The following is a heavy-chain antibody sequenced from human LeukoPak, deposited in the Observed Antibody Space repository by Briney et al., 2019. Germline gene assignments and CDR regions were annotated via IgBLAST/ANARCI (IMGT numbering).Heavy chain of an antibody. Sequence: PGGSLRLSCAASGFIFTTYAMIWVRQAPGKGLEWVSTISGGGGSTFYADSVKGRFTTFRVNSKNTLYLQMNSLRAEDTAIYYCAKDMSDYTNFPDVWGQGTTVTVSS. CDR3: AKDMSDYTNFPDV. D-gene: IGHD4-11*01. J-gene: IGHJ6*02. CDR1: GFIFTTYA. CDR2: ISGGGGST. V-gene: IGHV3-23*01.